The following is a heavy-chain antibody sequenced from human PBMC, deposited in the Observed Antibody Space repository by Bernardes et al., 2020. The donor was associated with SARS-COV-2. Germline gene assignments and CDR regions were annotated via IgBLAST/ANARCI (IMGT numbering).Heavy chain of an antibody. V-gene: IGHV3-33*01. CDR2: IWNDGSNK. J-gene: IGHJ6*02. D-gene: IGHD2-8*02. CDR3: ARDLLANYGMDV. Sequence: GGSLRLSCAASGFTFSSSGMHWVRQAPGKGLAWVAVIWNDGSNKYYADSVKGRFTISRDNSKNTLYLQMNSLRAEDTAVYYCARDLLANYGMDVWGQGTTVTVSS. CDR1: GFTFSSSG.